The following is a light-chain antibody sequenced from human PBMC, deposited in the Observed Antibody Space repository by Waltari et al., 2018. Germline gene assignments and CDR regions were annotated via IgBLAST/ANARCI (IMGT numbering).Light chain of an antibody. J-gene: IGLJ2*01. Sequence: QSALTQPPPASGSPGQSVTMSCPGPSPDVGVYNYVSWYHQHPGKAPKPLIYEVSERPSGVPDRFSGSKSGNPASLTVSGLQPEDEADYYCASFAGSNTLFGGGTKLTVL. V-gene: IGLV2-8*01. CDR3: ASFAGSNTL. CDR1: SPDVGVYNY. CDR2: EVS.